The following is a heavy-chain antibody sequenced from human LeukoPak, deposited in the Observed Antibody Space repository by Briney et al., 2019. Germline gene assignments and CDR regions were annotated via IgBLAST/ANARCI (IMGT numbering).Heavy chain of an antibody. V-gene: IGHV3-21*01. J-gene: IGHJ4*02. CDR3: ARDTLLNIAAAGPGY. CDR2: ITSGSSYI. D-gene: IGHD6-13*01. Sequence: GGSLRLSCAASGFTFSSYNMNWVRQAPGKGLEWVSSITSGSSYIYYADSVKGRFTISRDNAKNSLYLQMNSLRAEDTAVYYCARDTLLNIAAAGPGYWGQGTLVTVSS. CDR1: GFTFSSYN.